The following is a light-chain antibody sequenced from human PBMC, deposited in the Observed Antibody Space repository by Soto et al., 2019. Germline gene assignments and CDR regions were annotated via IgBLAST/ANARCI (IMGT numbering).Light chain of an antibody. V-gene: IGKV3-20*01. J-gene: IGKJ1*01. CDR3: QQYGSSPLWT. Sequence: EIVLTQSPGTLYLSPGERATLSCRSSESVSSSHLAWYQQKPGQAPRLLICGASSRATGIPDRFSGSGSGTDFTLTISRLEPEDFEVYYCQQYGSSPLWTFGQGTKVEIK. CDR2: GAS. CDR1: ESVSSSH.